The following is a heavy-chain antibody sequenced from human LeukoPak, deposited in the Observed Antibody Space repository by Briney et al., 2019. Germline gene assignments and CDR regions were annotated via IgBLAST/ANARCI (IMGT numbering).Heavy chain of an antibody. V-gene: IGHV1-18*01. CDR1: GYTFTNYG. D-gene: IGHD2-2*01. Sequence: ASAKVSCKASGYTFTNYGVSWVRQAPGQGLEWMGWISAYNGNTDYAQKFQGRVTMTTDTSTSTAYMELRSLRSDDTAVYYCARVLAYCSSTSCHDYWGQGTLVTVSS. CDR3: ARVLAYCSSTSCHDY. CDR2: ISAYNGNT. J-gene: IGHJ4*02.